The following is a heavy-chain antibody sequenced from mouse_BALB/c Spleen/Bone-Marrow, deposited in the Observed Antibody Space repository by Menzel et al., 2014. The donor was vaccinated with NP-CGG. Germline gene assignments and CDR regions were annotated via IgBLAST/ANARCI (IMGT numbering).Heavy chain of an antibody. CDR1: GFTFSSYT. CDR3: ARRDGTYYFDY. V-gene: IGHV5-12-2*01. CDR2: ISNGGGNT. Sequence: EVKLQESGGGLVQPGGSLKLSCAASGFTFSSYTMSWVRLTPEKRLEWVAYISNGGGNTYYADPVKGRFTISRDNAKYTLYLQMSSLKSEDTALYYCARRDGTYYFDYWGQGTTLTVSS. J-gene: IGHJ2*01. D-gene: IGHD4-1*01.